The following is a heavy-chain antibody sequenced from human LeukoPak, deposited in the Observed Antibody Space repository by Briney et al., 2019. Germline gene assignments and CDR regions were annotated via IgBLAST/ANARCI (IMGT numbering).Heavy chain of an antibody. V-gene: IGHV4-4*09. CDR1: GGSISSYY. D-gene: IGHD3-3*02. CDR2: IYTSGST. J-gene: IGHJ4*02. CDR3: ARCRLGWHCRSGFDY. Sequence: SETLSLTCTVSGGSISSYYWSRIRQPPGKGLEWIGYIYTSGSTNYNPSLKSRVTISVDTSKNQFSLKLSSVTAADTAVYYCARCRLGWHCRSGFDYWGQGTLVTVSS.